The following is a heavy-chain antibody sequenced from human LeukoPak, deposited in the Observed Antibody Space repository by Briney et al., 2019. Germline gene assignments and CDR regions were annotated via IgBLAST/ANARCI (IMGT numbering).Heavy chain of an antibody. CDR1: GFTFSSYW. V-gene: IGHV3-74*01. CDR3: ASFAGYYGSGSYYNDYYYMDV. CDR2: INSDGRST. D-gene: IGHD3-10*01. J-gene: IGHJ6*03. Sequence: PGGSLRLSCAASGFTFSSYWMHWVRQAPGKGLVWVSRINSDGRSTSYADSVKGRFTISRDNAKNTLYLQMNSLRAEDTAVYYCASFAGYYGSGSYYNDYYYMDVWGKGATVTISS.